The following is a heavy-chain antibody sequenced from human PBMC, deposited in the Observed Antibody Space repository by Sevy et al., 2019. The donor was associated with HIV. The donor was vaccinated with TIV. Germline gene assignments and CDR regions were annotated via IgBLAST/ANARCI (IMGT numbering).Heavy chain of an antibody. J-gene: IGHJ4*02. V-gene: IGHV3-33*06. D-gene: IGHD3-10*01. CDR3: AKVGSENYWEYYFDY. CDR1: GFTFSAYG. Sequence: GGSLRLSCAASGFTFSAYGMHWVRQAPGKGLEWVAAMWYEASNKYYGDSVKGRFTISRDNSKNTLYLQMNSLRAEDTAVYYCAKVGSENYWEYYFDYWGQGTLVTVSS. CDR2: MWYEASNK.